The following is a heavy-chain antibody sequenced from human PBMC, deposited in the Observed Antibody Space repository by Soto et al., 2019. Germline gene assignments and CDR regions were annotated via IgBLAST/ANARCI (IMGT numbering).Heavy chain of an antibody. Sequence: PSETLSLTCNVSGGSVNSDNFYWSWIRQPPGKGLEWIGYVFHIGNTTYSPSLKSRVTMSIDTSMNLFSLRLSSVTAADTSLYFGARHHISVSAEFFEYWGRGNMVTVSS. D-gene: IGHD2-21*01. V-gene: IGHV4-61*01. CDR3: ARHHISVSAEFFEY. CDR1: GGSVNSDNFY. J-gene: IGHJ4*01. CDR2: VFHIGNT.